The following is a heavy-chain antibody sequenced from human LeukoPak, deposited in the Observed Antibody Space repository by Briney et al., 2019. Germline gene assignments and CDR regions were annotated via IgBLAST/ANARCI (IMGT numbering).Heavy chain of an antibody. CDR1: GYSISSGHY. V-gene: IGHV4-38-2*02. J-gene: IGHJ4*02. CDR2: MYHSGST. CDR3: ARHVDFDWLLYGYFDY. D-gene: IGHD3-9*01. Sequence: SETLSLTCTVSGYSISSGHYWGWIRQPPGKGLEWIGSMYHSGSTYYNPPLKSRVTISEDTSKNQFSLKLSSVTAADTAVYYCARHVDFDWLLYGYFDYWGQGTLVTVSS.